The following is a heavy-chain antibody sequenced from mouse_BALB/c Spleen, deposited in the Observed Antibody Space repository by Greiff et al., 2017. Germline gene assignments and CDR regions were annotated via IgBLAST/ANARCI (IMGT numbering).Heavy chain of an antibody. J-gene: IGHJ2*01. V-gene: IGHV1-15*01. D-gene: IGHD2-4*01. CDR1: GYTFTDYE. CDR3: TRLRLQFDY. Sequence: QVQLQQSGAELVRPGASVTLSCKASGYTFTDYEMHWVKQTPVHGLEWIGAIDPETGGTAYNQKFKGKATLTADKSSSTAYMELRSLTSEDSAVYYCTRLRLQFDYWGQGTTLTVSS. CDR2: IDPETGGT.